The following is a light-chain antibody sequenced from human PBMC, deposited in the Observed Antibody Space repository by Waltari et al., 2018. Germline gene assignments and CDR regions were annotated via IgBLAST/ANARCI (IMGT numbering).Light chain of an antibody. V-gene: IGKV3-11*01. Sequence: EIVLTQSPATLFLSPGERATLSCRASQSVSSILAWYQQKPGQAPRLLVYDASNRATGVPARFSGSGSGTDFTLIISSLEPEDFAVYYCQHRHNWPLAFGGGTKVEIK. CDR1: QSVSSI. CDR2: DAS. CDR3: QHRHNWPLA. J-gene: IGKJ4*01.